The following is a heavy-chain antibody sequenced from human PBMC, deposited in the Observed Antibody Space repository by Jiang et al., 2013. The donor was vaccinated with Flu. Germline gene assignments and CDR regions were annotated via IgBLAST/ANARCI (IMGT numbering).Heavy chain of an antibody. D-gene: IGHD6-13*01. V-gene: IGHV3-33*01. J-gene: IGHJ5*02. CDR1: GFTFSSYG. Sequence: QLVESGGGVVQPGRSLRLSCAASGFTFSSYGMHWVRQAPGKGLEWVAVWSDGSYKYYADSVKGRFTISRDNSKNTLYLQMNSLRAEDTAVYYCARIAAAGNWFDPWGQGTLVTVSS. CDR3: ARIAAAGNWFDP. CDR2: WSDGSYK.